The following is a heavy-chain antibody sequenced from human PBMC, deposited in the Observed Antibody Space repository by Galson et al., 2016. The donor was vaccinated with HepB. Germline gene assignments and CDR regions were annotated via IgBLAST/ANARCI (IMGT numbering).Heavy chain of an antibody. CDR2: IWNDGNNK. V-gene: IGHV3-33*01. CDR3: ARDEITVIRGNIYYSGMHV. CDR1: GFSFRTYA. D-gene: IGHD3-10*01. J-gene: IGHJ6*02. Sequence: SLRLSCAASGFSFRTYAMHWVRQAPGKGLEWVALIWNDGNNKYYADSVKGRFTISRDNSKNTLFLQMNSLRAEDTAMYYCARDEITVIRGNIYYSGMHVWGLGTTVTVSS.